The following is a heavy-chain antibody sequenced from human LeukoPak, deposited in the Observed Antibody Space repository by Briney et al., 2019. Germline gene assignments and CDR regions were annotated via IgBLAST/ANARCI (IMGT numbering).Heavy chain of an antibody. Sequence: SVKVSCTASGYTFTSYYMHWVRQAPGQGLEWMGGIIPIFGTANYAQKFQGRVTITADESTSTAYMELSSLRSEDTAVYYCARDYVVAAKECWFDPWGQGTLVTVSS. J-gene: IGHJ5*02. D-gene: IGHD2-15*01. CDR1: GYTFTSYY. CDR3: ARDYVVAAKECWFDP. V-gene: IGHV1-69*13. CDR2: IIPIFGTA.